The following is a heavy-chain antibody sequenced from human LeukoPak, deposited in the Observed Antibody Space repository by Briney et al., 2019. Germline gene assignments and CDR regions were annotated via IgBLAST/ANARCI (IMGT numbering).Heavy chain of an antibody. CDR1: GDSISSGSYY. V-gene: IGHV4-39*01. CDR2: ISYSGTT. Sequence: PSETLSLTCTVSGDSISSGSYYWTWIRQPPEKGLEWIVSISYSGTTYYNPSLKSRVTIFVDTSKNQFSLKLSSMTAADTAVYYCATYRGGRQGLLDYWGQGYLVTVSS. D-gene: IGHD1-26*01. J-gene: IGHJ4*02. CDR3: ATYRGGRQGLLDY.